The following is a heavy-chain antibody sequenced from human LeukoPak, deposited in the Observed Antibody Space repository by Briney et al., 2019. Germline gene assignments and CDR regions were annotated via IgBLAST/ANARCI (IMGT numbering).Heavy chain of an antibody. V-gene: IGHV1-18*01. Sequence: ASVKDSSKASLYTFTSYVISWVRQAPGQGLEWMGWISVYNGKIKYAKNLQGRVTMATVTPTSTADMELRGLRSDDTDVYYCARGTLNYDILTGYCMGGWWDPCGRGTLVTVCS. CDR2: ISVYNGKI. J-gene: IGHJ5*02. CDR3: ARGTLNYDILTGYCMGGWWDP. CDR1: LYTFTSYV. D-gene: IGHD3-9*01.